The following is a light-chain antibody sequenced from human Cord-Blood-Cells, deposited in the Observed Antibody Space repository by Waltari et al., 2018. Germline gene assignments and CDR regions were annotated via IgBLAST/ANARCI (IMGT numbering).Light chain of an antibody. CDR1: QDISTY. Sequence: DIQMTQSPSYLSASVGDRVTITCQASQDISTYLNWYQQKPEKAPKLLIYDASNLETGVPSRFSGSGSGTDFTFTISSLQPEDIATYYCQQYDNLPLTFGGGTKVEIK. CDR3: QQYDNLPLT. V-gene: IGKV1-33*01. CDR2: DAS. J-gene: IGKJ4*01.